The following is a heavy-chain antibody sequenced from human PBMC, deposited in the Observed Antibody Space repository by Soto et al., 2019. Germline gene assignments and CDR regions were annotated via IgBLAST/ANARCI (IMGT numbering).Heavy chain of an antibody. J-gene: IGHJ4*02. CDR3: AREVGAKSESFSHPVGY. CDR1: GYTFTSYA. V-gene: IGHV1-3*01. CDR2: INAGNGNT. D-gene: IGHD1-26*01. Sequence: GASVKVSCKASGYTFTSYAMHWVRQAPGQRLEWMGWINAGNGNTKYSQKFQGRVTITRDTSAGTAYMELSSLRSEDTAVYYCAREVGAKSESFSHPVGYWGPGTMVTVSS.